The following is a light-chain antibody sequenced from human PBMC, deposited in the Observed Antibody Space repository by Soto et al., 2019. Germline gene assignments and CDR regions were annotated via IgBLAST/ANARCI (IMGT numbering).Light chain of an antibody. CDR1: SSDVGGYNH. CDR2: EVS. V-gene: IGLV2-14*01. CDR3: SSYTISSSLVI. Sequence: QSALTQPASVSGSPGQSITISCTGTSSDVGGYNHVSWYQQHPGKAPKLMIYEVSNRPSGVSSRFSGSKSGNTASLTISGLQAEDEADYYCSSYTISSSLVIFGGGTKLTVL. J-gene: IGLJ2*01.